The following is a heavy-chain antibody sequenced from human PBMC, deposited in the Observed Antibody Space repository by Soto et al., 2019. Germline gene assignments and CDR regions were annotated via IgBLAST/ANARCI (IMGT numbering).Heavy chain of an antibody. CDR3: VGTGTTDDY. J-gene: IGHJ4*02. Sequence: SETLSLTCIVSGASVRSGDYYWICIRQAPGKGLEWIGYIYNSGGSYYNPSLKGRLTISIDTSKNQFSLKLNSVTAADTAIYYCVGTGTTDDYWGRGTLVTVSS. CDR2: IYNSGGS. CDR1: GASVRSGDYY. D-gene: IGHD4-17*01. V-gene: IGHV4-30-4*01.